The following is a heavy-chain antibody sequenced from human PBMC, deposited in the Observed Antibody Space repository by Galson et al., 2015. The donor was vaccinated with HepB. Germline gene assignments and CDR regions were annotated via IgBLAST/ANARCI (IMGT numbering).Heavy chain of an antibody. J-gene: IGHJ4*02. CDR2: ISSNGGST. D-gene: IGHD6-19*01. CDR3: AIAVAGTAFDY. CDR1: GFTFSSYA. V-gene: IGHV3-64*01. Sequence: SLRLSCAASGFTFSSYAMHWVRQAPGKGLEYVSAISSNGGSTYYANSVKGRFTISRDNSKNTLYLQMGSLRAEDMAVYYCAIAVAGTAFDYWGQGTLVTVSS.